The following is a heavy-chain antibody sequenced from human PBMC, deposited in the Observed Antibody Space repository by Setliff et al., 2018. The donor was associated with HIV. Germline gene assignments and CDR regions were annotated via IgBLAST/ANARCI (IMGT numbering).Heavy chain of an antibody. J-gene: IGHJ5*02. CDR1: GYSISSGYY. CDR2: IYYTGIP. Sequence: SETLSLTCAVSGYSISSGYYWGWIRQTPGKGLQWIGLIYYTGIPTYNPSLEGRITMSVDRSKNQFSLRLTSVTAADTAMYYCARVARVHPLDPWGQGTLVTVSS. CDR3: ARVARVHPLDP. V-gene: IGHV4-38-2*01.